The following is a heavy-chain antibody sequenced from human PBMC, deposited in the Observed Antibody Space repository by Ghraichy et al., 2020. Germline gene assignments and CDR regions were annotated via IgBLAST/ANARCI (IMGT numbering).Heavy chain of an antibody. D-gene: IGHD6-13*01. CDR2: ISYDGSNK. V-gene: IGHV3-30*03. CDR3: AGGQQLPYYYYYGMDV. CDR1: GFTFSSYG. Sequence: GGSLRLSCAASGFTFSSYGMHWVRQAPGKGLEWVAVISYDGSNKYYADSVKGRFTISRDNSKNTLYLQMNSLRAEDTAVYYCAGGQQLPYYYYYGMDVWGQGTTVTVSS. J-gene: IGHJ6*02.